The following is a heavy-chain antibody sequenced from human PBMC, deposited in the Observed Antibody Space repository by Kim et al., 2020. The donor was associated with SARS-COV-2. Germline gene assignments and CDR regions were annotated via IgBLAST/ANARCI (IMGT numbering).Heavy chain of an antibody. V-gene: IGHV3-23*01. D-gene: IGHD2-2*01. J-gene: IGHJ4*02. Sequence: YADSVKGRLPPTRDNAQTTRYLQMKGLGAEDTAVYYCAKGTVVPAAKYDYWGQGTLVTVSS. CDR3: AKGTVVPAAKYDY.